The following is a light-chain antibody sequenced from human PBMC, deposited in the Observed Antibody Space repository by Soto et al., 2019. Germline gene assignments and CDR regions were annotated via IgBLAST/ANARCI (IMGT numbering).Light chain of an antibody. CDR3: QQSYSNPLT. CDR2: ATS. J-gene: IGKJ5*01. V-gene: IGKV1-39*01. CDR1: QSIIRY. Sequence: DIQMTQSPSSLSASVGDRVTITCRASQSIIRYLNWYQQKPGKAPNLLIYATSTLQSGVPSRFSGSGSGTDFTLTISSLQPEDFATYYCQQSYSNPLTFGQGTRLEMK.